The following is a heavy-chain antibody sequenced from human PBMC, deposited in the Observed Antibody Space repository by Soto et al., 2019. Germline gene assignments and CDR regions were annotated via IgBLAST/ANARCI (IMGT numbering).Heavy chain of an antibody. CDR2: ISSTSAYT. V-gene: IGHV3-11*05. D-gene: IGHD6-6*01. Sequence: PGGSLRLSCAASGFTFSDYYMTWFRQAPGKGLEWVSYISSTSAYTNYADSVRGRFTISRDNAKNSLYLQMTSLTDEDMAVYYCARDPSRRAPPDYWGQGTLVTVSS. CDR3: ARDPSRRAPPDY. CDR1: GFTFSDYY. J-gene: IGHJ4*02.